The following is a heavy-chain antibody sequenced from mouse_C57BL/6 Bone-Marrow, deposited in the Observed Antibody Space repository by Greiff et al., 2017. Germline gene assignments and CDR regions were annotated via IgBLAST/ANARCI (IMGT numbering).Heavy chain of an antibody. V-gene: IGHV1-74*01. J-gene: IGHJ3*01. CDR1: GYTFTSYW. CDR2: IHPSDSDT. Sequence: QVQLQQPGAELVKPGASVKVSCKASGYTFTSYWMHWVKQRPGQGLEWIGRIHPSDSDTNYNQKFKGKATLTVDKSSSTAYMQLSSLTSEDSAVYYCAIFAAQATYLSYWGQGTLVTVSA. CDR3: AIFAAQATYLSY. D-gene: IGHD3-2*02.